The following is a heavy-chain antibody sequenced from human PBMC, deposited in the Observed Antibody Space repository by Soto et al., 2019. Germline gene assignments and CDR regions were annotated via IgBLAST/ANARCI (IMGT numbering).Heavy chain of an antibody. V-gene: IGHV3-21*01. Sequence: EVQLVESGGGLDKPGGSLRLSCAASGFTFSSYSMNWVRQAPGKGLEWVSSISSSSSYIYYADSVKGRFTISRDNAKNSLYLKMNSLGAEDTAVYYCARDGGYYGSGSELNYYYYYMDVWGKGTTVTVSS. D-gene: IGHD3-10*01. CDR2: ISSSSSYI. CDR3: ARDGGYYGSGSELNYYYYYMDV. CDR1: GFTFSSYS. J-gene: IGHJ6*03.